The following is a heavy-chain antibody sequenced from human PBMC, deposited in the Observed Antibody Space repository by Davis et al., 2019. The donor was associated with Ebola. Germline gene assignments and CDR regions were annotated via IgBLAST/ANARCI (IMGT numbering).Heavy chain of an antibody. CDR3: ARDRVCSGATCYAYFDF. CDR1: GYTFTRYY. V-gene: IGHV1-2*04. CDR2: INPNSCDT. D-gene: IGHD2-15*01. Sequence: ASVTVSCQASGYTFTRYYIHWLRQAPGQGLEWMGWINPNSCDTKESQKFQGWVTMTRDTPISTAYMELNRLTSDDTAVYYCARDRVCSGATCYAYFDFWGQGTLVTVSS. J-gene: IGHJ4*02.